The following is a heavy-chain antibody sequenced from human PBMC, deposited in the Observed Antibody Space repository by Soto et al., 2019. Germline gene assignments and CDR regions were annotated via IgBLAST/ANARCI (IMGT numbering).Heavy chain of an antibody. CDR1: GYSFTSYG. J-gene: IGHJ6*02. V-gene: IGHV5-51*01. CDR2: IYPGDSDT. Sequence: GSLKISGKGCGYSFTSYGIGWVRQMPGKGLEWMGIIYPGDSDTRYSPSFQGQVTISADKSISTAYLQWSSLKASDTAMYYCASLSYDFWSGYGYGMDVWGQGTTVTASS. D-gene: IGHD3-3*01. CDR3: ASLSYDFWSGYGYGMDV.